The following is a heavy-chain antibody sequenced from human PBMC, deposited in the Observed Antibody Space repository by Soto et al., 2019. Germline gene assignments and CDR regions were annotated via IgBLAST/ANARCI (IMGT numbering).Heavy chain of an antibody. J-gene: IGHJ6*02. CDR2: ISAYNGNT. D-gene: IGHD6-6*01. CDR1: GYTFTSYG. CDR3: ARAAPYYYYYYGMDV. Sequence: QVQLVQSGAEVKKPGASVKVSCTASGYTFTSYGISWVRQAPGQGLEWMGWISAYNGNTNYAQKLQGRVTMTTDTSTSTAYMELRSLRSDDTAVYYCARAAPYYYYYYGMDVWGQGTTVTVSS. V-gene: IGHV1-18*04.